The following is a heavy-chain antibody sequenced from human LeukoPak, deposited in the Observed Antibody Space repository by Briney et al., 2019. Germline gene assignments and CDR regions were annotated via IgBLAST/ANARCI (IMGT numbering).Heavy chain of an antibody. V-gene: IGHV3-11*04. J-gene: IGHJ5*02. D-gene: IGHD2-2*01. CDR2: LSNSGRSI. CDR3: ARDPPVVPAAMWFDP. CDR1: GFDFSNYY. Sequence: GGSLRLSCVASGFDFSNYYMSWIRQAPGKGLELIAHLSNSGRSINHADSVKGRFTISRDNGKNSLYLQMNSLRAEDTAVYYCARDPPVVPAAMWFDPWGQGTLVTVSS.